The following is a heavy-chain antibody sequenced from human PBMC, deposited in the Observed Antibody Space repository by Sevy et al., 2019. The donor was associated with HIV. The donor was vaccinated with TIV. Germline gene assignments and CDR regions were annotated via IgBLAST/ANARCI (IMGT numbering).Heavy chain of an antibody. CDR3: AREGCTRAYDH. Sequence: GGSLRLSCVASGFNFNIYSMSWVRQAPGKGLEWVSTLSFGCGRINHADSVQGRFTMSRDDSKKTVYLEMNSLRAEDTSVYYCAREGCTRAYDHWGQGTLVTVSS. D-gene: IGHD2-8*01. CDR1: GFNFNIYS. V-gene: IGHV3-23*01. CDR2: LSFGCGRI. J-gene: IGHJ4*02.